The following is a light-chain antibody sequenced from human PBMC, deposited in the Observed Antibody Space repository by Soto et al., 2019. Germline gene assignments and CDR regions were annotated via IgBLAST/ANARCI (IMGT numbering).Light chain of an antibody. CDR2: GAS. J-gene: IGKJ4*01. CDR3: QQYGSSPRA. V-gene: IGKV3-20*01. CDR1: QSVRSNY. Sequence: EMVVTQSPGTLSLSPGERATLSCRASQSVRSNYLAWYQHKPGRAPRLLIYGASSRATGIPDRFSGSGSGTDFTLTISRLEPEDFSVYYCQQYGSSPRAFGGGTKVEI.